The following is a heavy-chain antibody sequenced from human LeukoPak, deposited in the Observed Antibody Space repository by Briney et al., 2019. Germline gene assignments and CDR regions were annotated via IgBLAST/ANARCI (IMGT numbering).Heavy chain of an antibody. J-gene: IGHJ3*02. V-gene: IGHV1-18*01. Sequence: ASVKVSCKASGYTFTSYGISWVRQAPGQGLEWMGWISAYKGNTNYAQKFQGRVTMTTDTSTSTAYMELRSLRSDDTAVYYCARARYFYDSSVDDAFDIWAQGRMVTVSS. CDR1: GYTFTSYG. CDR2: ISAYKGNT. CDR3: ARARYFYDSSVDDAFDI. D-gene: IGHD3-22*01.